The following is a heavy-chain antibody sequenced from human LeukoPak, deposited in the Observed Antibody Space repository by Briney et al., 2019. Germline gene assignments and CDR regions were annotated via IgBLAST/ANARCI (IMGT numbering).Heavy chain of an antibody. V-gene: IGHV4-34*01. CDR3: ARARYSGSWEYYFDY. D-gene: IGHD6-13*01. Sequence: PSETLSLTCAVYGGSISGYYWSWIRQPPGKGLEWIGEINHSGSTNYNPSLKSRVTISVDTSKNQFSLKLSSVTAADTAVYYCARARYSGSWEYYFDYWGQGTLVAVSS. CDR2: INHSGST. J-gene: IGHJ4*02. CDR1: GGSISGYY.